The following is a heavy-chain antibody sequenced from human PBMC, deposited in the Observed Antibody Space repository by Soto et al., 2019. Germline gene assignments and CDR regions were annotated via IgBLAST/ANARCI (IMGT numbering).Heavy chain of an antibody. J-gene: IGHJ4*02. CDR1: GGSISSYY. CDR2: IYYSGST. D-gene: IGHD6-6*01. V-gene: IGHV4-59*01. CDR3: AGSMPAARFPFDY. Sequence: PSETLSLTCTVSGGSISSYYWSWIRQPPGKGLEWIGYIYYSGSTNYNPSLKSRVTISVDTSKNQFSLKLSSVTAADTAVYYCAGSMPAARFPFDYWGQGTLVTVSS.